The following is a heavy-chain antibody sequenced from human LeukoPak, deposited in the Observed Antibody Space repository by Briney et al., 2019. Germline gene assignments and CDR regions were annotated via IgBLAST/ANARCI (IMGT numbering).Heavy chain of an antibody. Sequence: ASVKVSCKASGYTFTSYDINWVRQATGQGLEWMGWMNPNSGITGYAQKFQGRVTMTRNTSISTAYMELSSLRSEGTAVYYCARGSGGSYYFDYWGQGTLVTVSS. J-gene: IGHJ4*02. CDR3: ARGSGGSYYFDY. D-gene: IGHD1-26*01. CDR1: GYTFTSYD. V-gene: IGHV1-8*01. CDR2: MNPNSGIT.